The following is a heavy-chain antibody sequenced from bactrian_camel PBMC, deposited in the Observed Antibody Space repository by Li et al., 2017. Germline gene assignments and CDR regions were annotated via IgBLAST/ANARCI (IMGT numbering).Heavy chain of an antibody. J-gene: IGHJ4*01. Sequence: QLVESGGGSVQAGGSLRLPCAASGYTVSSTRMGWFRQAPGKEREGVACIGRDGITMYSDSVKDRFTISKDNVKNTLYLQMNSLEVEDTAMYYCAADFNNLQLARSYNYWGQGTQVTVS. D-gene: IGHD7*01. CDR2: IGRDGIT. CDR1: GYTVSSTR. CDR3: AADFNNLQLARSYNY. V-gene: IGHV3S53*01.